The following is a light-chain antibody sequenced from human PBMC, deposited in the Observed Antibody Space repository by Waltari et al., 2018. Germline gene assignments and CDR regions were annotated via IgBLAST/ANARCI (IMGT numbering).Light chain of an antibody. CDR2: DVH. J-gene: IGLJ2*01. CDR1: SSDVGGYHY. Sequence: QSALTQPASVSGSPGQAITISCTGTSSDVGGYHYSSWSQQHPGKAPKLMIYDVHNRPSGVSYRFSGSKSGNTASLTISGLQAEDEADYYCSSYSSSITPVFGGGTKLTVL. V-gene: IGLV2-14*03. CDR3: SSYSSSITPV.